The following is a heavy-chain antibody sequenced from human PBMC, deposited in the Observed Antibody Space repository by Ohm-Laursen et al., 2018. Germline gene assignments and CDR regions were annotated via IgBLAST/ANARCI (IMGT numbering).Heavy chain of an antibody. D-gene: IGHD3-22*01. CDR1: GGTFSSYA. CDR2: IIPILGIA. Sequence: ASVKVSCKASGGTFSSYAISWVRQAPGQGLEWMGRIIPILGIANYAQKFQGRVTITADKSTSTAYMELSSLRSEDTAVYYCARTYYDSSGYYYPNDAFDIWGQGTMVTVSS. CDR3: ARTYYDSSGYYYPNDAFDI. V-gene: IGHV1-69*04. J-gene: IGHJ3*02.